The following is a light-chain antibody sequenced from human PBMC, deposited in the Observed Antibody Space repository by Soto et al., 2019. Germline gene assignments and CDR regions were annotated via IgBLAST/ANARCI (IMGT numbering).Light chain of an antibody. Sequence: QSVLTQPPSASGTPGQRVTISCSGSSSNIGSNYVYWYQQLPGSAPKLLIYRNDQRPSGVPDRFSASKSGTAASLAISGLRSEEEAEYHCAAWDDSLSAVVFGGGTKLTVL. V-gene: IGLV1-47*01. CDR3: AAWDDSLSAVV. J-gene: IGLJ2*01. CDR1: SSNIGSNY. CDR2: RND.